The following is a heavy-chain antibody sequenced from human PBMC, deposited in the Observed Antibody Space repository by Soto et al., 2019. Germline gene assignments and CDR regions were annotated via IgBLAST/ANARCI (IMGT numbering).Heavy chain of an antibody. D-gene: IGHD2-2*01. Sequence: EVQLLESGGGLVQPGGSLRLSCAASGFTFSSYAMSWVRQAPGKGLEWVSAISGSGGSTYYADSVKGRFTISRDNSKNTLYLQMNSLRADDTAVYYCAKGRGYCSSTSCLSANFDYWGQGTLVTVSS. CDR3: AKGRGYCSSTSCLSANFDY. CDR2: ISGSGGST. J-gene: IGHJ4*02. CDR1: GFTFSSYA. V-gene: IGHV3-23*01.